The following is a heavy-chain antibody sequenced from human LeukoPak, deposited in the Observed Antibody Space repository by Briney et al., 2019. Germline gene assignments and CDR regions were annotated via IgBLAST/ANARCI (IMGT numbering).Heavy chain of an antibody. D-gene: IGHD2-8*01. CDR3: ARQVNGGNFDY. J-gene: IGHJ4*02. V-gene: IGHV5-51*01. CDR1: GYSFTSNW. CDR2: IYPGDSDT. Sequence: GESLTISCKGSGYSFTSNWIGWVRQVPGKGLECMGIIYPGDSDTKYSPSFQGQVTISADKSISTAYLQWSSLKASDTAMYYCARQVNGGNFDYWGQGTLVTVSS.